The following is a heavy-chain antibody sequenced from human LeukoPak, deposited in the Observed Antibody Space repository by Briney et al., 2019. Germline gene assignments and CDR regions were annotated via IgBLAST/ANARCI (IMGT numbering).Heavy chain of an antibody. CDR1: GFTFISYG. D-gene: IGHD4-17*01. V-gene: IGHV3-48*02. CDR3: ARVPDGDYLFGWFDP. CDR2: ISSSSSSI. J-gene: IGHJ5*02. Sequence: PGGSLRLSCAASGFTFISYGMNWVRQAPGKGLEWVSYISSSSSSIYYADSVKGRFTISRDSAKNSLYLKMNSLRDEDTAVYYCARVPDGDYLFGWFDPWGQGTLVTVSS.